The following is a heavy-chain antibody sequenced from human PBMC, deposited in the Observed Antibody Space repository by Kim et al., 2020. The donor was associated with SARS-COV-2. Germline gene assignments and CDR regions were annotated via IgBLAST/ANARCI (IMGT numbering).Heavy chain of an antibody. Sequence: ASVKVSCKASGYTFTSYAMNWVRQAPGQGLEWMGWINTNTGNPTYAQGFTGRFVFSLDTSVSTAYLQISSLKAEDTAVYYCAREGGVYDYIWGSYRQKGFDYWGPGTLVTVSS. CDR3: AREGGVYDYIWGSYRQKGFDY. V-gene: IGHV7-4-1*02. CDR1: GYTFTSYA. J-gene: IGHJ4*02. CDR2: INTNTGNP. D-gene: IGHD3-16*02.